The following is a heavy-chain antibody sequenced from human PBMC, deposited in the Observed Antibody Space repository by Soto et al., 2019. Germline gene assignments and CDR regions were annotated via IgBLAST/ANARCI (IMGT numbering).Heavy chain of an antibody. CDR2: IKQDGSEK. J-gene: IGHJ6*02. D-gene: IGHD1-20*01. Sequence: PGGSLRLSCAASGFTFSSYWMSWVRQAPGKGLEWVANIKQDGSEKYYVDSVKGRFTISRDNAKNSLYLQMNSLRAEDTAVYYCARAGTYNWNGYGMDVWCQGTTVTVSS. CDR3: ARAGTYNWNGYGMDV. CDR1: GFTFSSYW. V-gene: IGHV3-7*03.